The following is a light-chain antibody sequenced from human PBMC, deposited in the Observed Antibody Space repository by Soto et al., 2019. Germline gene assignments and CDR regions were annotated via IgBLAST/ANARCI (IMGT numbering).Light chain of an antibody. J-gene: IGKJ2*01. CDR3: QQYATSSPT. Sequence: DIQMTQSPSTLSASVGDRVTITCRASQSIGRWLAWYQQRPREAPKLLIYGASSLESGVPSRFSGSGSGTEFTLTISSLQPTDFATYYCQQYATSSPTLGQGTKLEI. CDR1: QSIGRW. CDR2: GAS. V-gene: IGKV1-5*01.